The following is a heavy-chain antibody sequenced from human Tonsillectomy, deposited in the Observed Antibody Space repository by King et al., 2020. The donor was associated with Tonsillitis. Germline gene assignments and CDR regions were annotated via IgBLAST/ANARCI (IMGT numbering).Heavy chain of an antibody. J-gene: IGHJ4*02. Sequence: VQLVESGGGVVQPGRSLRLSCAASGFTFSSYAMHWVRQAPGKGLEWVAVISYDGSNKYYADSVQGRFTISRDNSKNTLYLQMNSLRAEDTAVYYCARDYMMALGYWGQGTLVTVSS. CDR2: ISYDGSNK. CDR1: GFTFSSYA. CDR3: ARDYMMALGY. V-gene: IGHV3-30-3*01. D-gene: IGHD3-16*01.